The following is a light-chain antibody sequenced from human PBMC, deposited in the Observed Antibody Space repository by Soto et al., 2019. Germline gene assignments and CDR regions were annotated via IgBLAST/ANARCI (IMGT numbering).Light chain of an antibody. CDR1: QSLSSTY. CDR3: QQYGSSPPYT. Sequence: EIVLTQSPGTLSLSPGERATLSCRASQSLSSTYLAWYQQKPGQAPRLLIYRASSRATGIPDRFSGSGSGTDFTLTISRLEPEDFAVYYCQQYGSSPPYTFGQGTKLEIK. J-gene: IGKJ2*01. V-gene: IGKV3-20*01. CDR2: RAS.